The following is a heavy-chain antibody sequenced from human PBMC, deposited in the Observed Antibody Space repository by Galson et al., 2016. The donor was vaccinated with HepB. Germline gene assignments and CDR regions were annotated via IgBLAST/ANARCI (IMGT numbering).Heavy chain of an antibody. CDR2: IWYDGSNI. Sequence: SLRLSCAASGSTFSNYVMHWVRQAPGKGLEWVAVIWYDGSNINYAASVKGRFTISRDNSKNTVYLQLNSLRAEDTAVYYCARVVGRYAYYFDYWGRGTLVTVSS. CDR1: GSTFSNYV. CDR3: ARVVGRYAYYFDY. J-gene: IGHJ4*02. D-gene: IGHD1-1*01. V-gene: IGHV3-33*01.